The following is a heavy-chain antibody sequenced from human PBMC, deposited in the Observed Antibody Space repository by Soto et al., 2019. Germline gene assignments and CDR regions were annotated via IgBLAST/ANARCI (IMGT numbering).Heavy chain of an antibody. V-gene: IGHV3-23*01. CDR3: AKSYCSGGSCYFDY. J-gene: IGHJ4*02. Sequence: GGSLRLACAASGLTFSGYAMSWVRQAPGKGLEWVSAISGSGGSTYFADSVKGRFTISRDNSKNTLYLQMKRLRAEDTAVYYYAKSYCSGGSCYFDYWGQGTLVTVSS. CDR1: GLTFSGYA. CDR2: ISGSGGST. D-gene: IGHD2-15*01.